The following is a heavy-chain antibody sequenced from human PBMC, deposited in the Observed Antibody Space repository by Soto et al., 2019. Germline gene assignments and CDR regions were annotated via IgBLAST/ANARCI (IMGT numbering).Heavy chain of an antibody. CDR3: TTTGEYYYDSSGSYSLDY. D-gene: IGHD3-22*01. Sequence: PGGSLRLSCASSVCTFSGSAMHWVRHSSGKGLEWVGRIRSKANSYATAHAASVKGRFIISRDDSKNTAYLQMNSLKTEDTAVYYCTTTGEYYYDSSGSYSLDYWGQGTLVTLSS. CDR1: VCTFSGSA. V-gene: IGHV3-73*01. CDR2: IRSKANSYAT. J-gene: IGHJ4*02.